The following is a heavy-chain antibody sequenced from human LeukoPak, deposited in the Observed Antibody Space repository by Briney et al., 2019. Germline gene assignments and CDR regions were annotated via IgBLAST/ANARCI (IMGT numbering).Heavy chain of an antibody. CDR2: MNSDGTSI. J-gene: IGHJ4*02. CDR1: GFTFTNYW. D-gene: IGHD2-21*01. CDR3: ASHLPYCGRDSCSFFDS. Sequence: PGGSLRLSCVVSGFTFTNYWMQWVRQVPGKGLVWVARMNSDGTSIIHADSVKGRFTISRDNAKNTLFLQMNSLRGEDTAVYYCASHLPYCGRDSCSFFDSWGQGTLVTVSS. V-gene: IGHV3-74*01.